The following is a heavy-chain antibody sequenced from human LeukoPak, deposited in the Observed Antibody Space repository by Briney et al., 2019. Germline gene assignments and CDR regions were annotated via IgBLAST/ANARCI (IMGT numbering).Heavy chain of an antibody. CDR3: AHGSPYYYFDY. CDR2: IIPIFGTA. J-gene: IGHJ4*02. D-gene: IGHD3-10*01. V-gene: IGHV1-69*06. Sequence: ASVKVSCKASGGTFSSYAISWVRQAPGQGLERMRGIIPIFGTANYAQRFQGRVTITADKSTSTAYMELSSLRSEDTAVYYCAHGSPYYYFDYWGQGTLVTVSS. CDR1: GGTFSSYA.